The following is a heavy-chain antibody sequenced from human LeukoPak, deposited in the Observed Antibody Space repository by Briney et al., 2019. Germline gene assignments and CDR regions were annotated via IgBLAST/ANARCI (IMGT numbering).Heavy chain of an antibody. J-gene: IGHJ6*02. CDR2: IKPDGSDI. V-gene: IGHV3-7*04. CDR3: ARDSRFTLDV. CDR1: GLDFSTSW. Sequence: GGSLRLSCAASGLDFSTSWMAWVRQAPGKGLEWVANIKPDGSDIHYGDSVRGRFTISRDNARNSVNLLMHSLRVDDTAVYFRARDSRFTLDVWGQGTTVTVS.